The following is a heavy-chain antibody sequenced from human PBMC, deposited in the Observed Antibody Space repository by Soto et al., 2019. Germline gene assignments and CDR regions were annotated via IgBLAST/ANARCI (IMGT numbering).Heavy chain of an antibody. J-gene: IGHJ4*02. CDR3: TTDSTMVRGVYSYYFDY. CDR2: IKSKTDGGTT. Sequence: GGSLRLSCAASGFTFSNAWMSWVRQAPGKGLEWVGRIKSKTDGGTTDYAAPVKGRFTISRDDSKNTLYLQMNSLKTDDTAVYYCTTDSTMVRGVYSYYFDYWGQGTLVTVSS. D-gene: IGHD3-10*01. V-gene: IGHV3-15*01. CDR1: GFTFSNAW.